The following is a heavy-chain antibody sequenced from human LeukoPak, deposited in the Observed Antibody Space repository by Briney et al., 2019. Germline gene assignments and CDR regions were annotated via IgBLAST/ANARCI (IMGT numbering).Heavy chain of an antibody. CDR3: ARVVNYSDSSGSVNGYFDL. D-gene: IGHD3-22*01. J-gene: IGHJ2*01. CDR2: LYYSGNT. Sequence: SETLSLTCTVSGGSISSYSWSWIRQPPGKGLEWIGYLYYSGNTNYNPSLKSRVAISVDTSKNQFSLKLSSVTAADTAVYYCARVVNYSDSSGSVNGYFDLWGRGTLVTVSS. V-gene: IGHV4-59*01. CDR1: GGSISSYS.